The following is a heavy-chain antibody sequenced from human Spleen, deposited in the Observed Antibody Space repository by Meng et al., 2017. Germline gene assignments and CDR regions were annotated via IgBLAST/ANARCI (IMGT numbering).Heavy chain of an antibody. J-gene: IGHJ4*02. CDR2: INHSGST. V-gene: IGHV4-34*01. D-gene: IGHD4-11*01. CDR1: GVSFSDYY. Sequence: VCLQHGGEVLLKPSDTLSLTCCVSGVSFSDYYWGWIRQPPGKGLEWIGEINHSGSTNYNPSLESRATISVDTSQNNLSLKLSSVTAADSAVYYCARGPTTMAHDFDYWGQGTLVTVSS. CDR3: ARGPTTMAHDFDY.